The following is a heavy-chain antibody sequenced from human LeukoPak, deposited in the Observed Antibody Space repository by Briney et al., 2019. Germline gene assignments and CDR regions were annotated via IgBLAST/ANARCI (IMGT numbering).Heavy chain of an antibody. D-gene: IGHD3-9*01. V-gene: IGHV4-34*01. J-gene: IGHJ4*02. CDR3: ASTGGTYDILTGYYWTNFDY. CDR2: INHSGST. Sequence: PSETLSLTCAVYGGSFSGYYWSWIRQPPGKGLEWIGEINHSGSTNYNPSLKSRVTISVDTSKNQFSLKLSSVTAADTAVYYCASTGGTYDILTGYYWTNFDYWGQGTLVTVSS. CDR1: GGSFSGYY.